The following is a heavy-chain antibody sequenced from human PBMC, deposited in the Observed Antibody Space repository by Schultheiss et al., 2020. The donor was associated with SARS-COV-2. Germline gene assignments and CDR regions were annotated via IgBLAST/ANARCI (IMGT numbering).Heavy chain of an antibody. CDR2: IIPIFGIA. J-gene: IGHJ5*02. Sequence: SVKVSCKASGYTFTSYGISWVRQAPGQGLEWMGGIIPIFGIANYAQKFQGRVTITADESTSTAYMELSSLRSEDTAVYYCARAGGFGENWFDPWGQGTLVTVSS. D-gene: IGHD3-10*01. CDR1: GYTFTSYG. V-gene: IGHV1-69*13. CDR3: ARAGGFGENWFDP.